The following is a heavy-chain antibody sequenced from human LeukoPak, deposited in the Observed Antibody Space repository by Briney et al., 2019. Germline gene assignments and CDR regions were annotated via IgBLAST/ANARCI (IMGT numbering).Heavy chain of an antibody. CDR1: GFSFSGHW. CDR3: ARGPNSNWSGLDF. J-gene: IGHJ4*02. V-gene: IGHV3-74*01. Sequence: GGSLGLSCTASGFSFSGHWMHWARQLPGKGLVWVSRISPTGSTTSYADSVKGRFTVSRDNAKNTLYLQVNNLRAEDTAVYYCARGPNSNWSGLDFWGQGTLLTVSS. D-gene: IGHD6-6*01. CDR2: ISPTGSTT.